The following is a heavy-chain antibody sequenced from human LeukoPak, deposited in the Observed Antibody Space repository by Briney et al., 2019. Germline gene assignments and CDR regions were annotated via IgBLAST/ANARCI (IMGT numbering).Heavy chain of an antibody. CDR2: INPNSGGT. J-gene: IGHJ4*02. CDR1: GYTFTSYD. D-gene: IGHD3-16*02. V-gene: IGHV1-2*02. Sequence: ASVKVSCKASGYTFTSYDISWVRQATGQGLEWMGWINPNSGGTNYAQKFQGRVTVTRDTSISTAYMELSRLRSDDTAVYYCARTLSAYYDYVWGSYRFDYWGQGTLVIVSS. CDR3: ARTLSAYYDYVWGSYRFDY.